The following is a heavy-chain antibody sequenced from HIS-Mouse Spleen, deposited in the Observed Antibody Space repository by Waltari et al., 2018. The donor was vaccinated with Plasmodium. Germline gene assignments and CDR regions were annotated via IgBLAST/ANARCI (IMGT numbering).Heavy chain of an antibody. J-gene: IGHJ4*02. D-gene: IGHD1-20*01. CDR2: ISYDGSNK. CDR1: GFTFSSYA. CDR3: AKYNWGPDY. V-gene: IGHV3-30*04. Sequence: QVQLVESGGGVVQPGRSLRLSCAASGFTFSSYAMHWVRQASGKGLEWVAVISYDGSNKYYADSVKGRFTISRDNSKNTLYLQMNSLRAEDTAVYYCAKYNWGPDYWGQGTLVTVSS.